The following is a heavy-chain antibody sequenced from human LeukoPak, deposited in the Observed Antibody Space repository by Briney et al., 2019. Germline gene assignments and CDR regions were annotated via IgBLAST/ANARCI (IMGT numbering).Heavy chain of an antibody. CDR2: ISGSGGST. Sequence: PGGSLRLSCAASGFTFSSYAMSWVRQAPGKGLEWVSAISGSGGSTYYADSVKGRFTISRDNSKNTLYLQMNSLRAEDTAVYYCAKDRIVVVPAAPKGAYNWFDPWGQGTLVTVSS. J-gene: IGHJ5*02. CDR1: GFTFSSYA. D-gene: IGHD2-2*01. CDR3: AKDRIVVVPAAPKGAYNWFDP. V-gene: IGHV3-23*01.